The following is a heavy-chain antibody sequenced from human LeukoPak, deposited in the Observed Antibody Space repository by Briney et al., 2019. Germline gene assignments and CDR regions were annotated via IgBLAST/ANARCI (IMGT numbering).Heavy chain of an antibody. CDR2: INWNGGST. V-gene: IGHV3-20*04. Sequence: GGSLRLSCAASGFTFDDYGMSWVRQAPGKGLEWVSGINWNGGSTGYADSVKGRFTISRDNAKNSLYLQMNSLRAEDTALYYCARGPRASNYGSGSYYTGHFDYWGQGTLVTVSS. J-gene: IGHJ4*02. CDR3: ARGPRASNYGSGSYYTGHFDY. D-gene: IGHD3-10*01. CDR1: GFTFDDYG.